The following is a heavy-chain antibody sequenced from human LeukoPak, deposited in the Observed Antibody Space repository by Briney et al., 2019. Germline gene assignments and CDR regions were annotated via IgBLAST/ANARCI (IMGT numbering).Heavy chain of an antibody. J-gene: IGHJ4*02. D-gene: IGHD2-15*01. CDR2: VFYTGDT. CDR1: GGSISSFY. CDR3: ARHHFATPFDH. Sequence: SETLSFTCAVSGGSISSFYWSWIRQPPGNGLEWIGYVFYTGDTNSNPSLKSRVTMSLDTSKNQLSLRLTSVTAADTAVYYCARHHFATPFDHWGRGTLVTVSS. V-gene: IGHV4-59*08.